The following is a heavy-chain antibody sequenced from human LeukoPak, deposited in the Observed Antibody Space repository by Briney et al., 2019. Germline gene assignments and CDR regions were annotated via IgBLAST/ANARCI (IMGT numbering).Heavy chain of an antibody. J-gene: IGHJ6*03. V-gene: IGHV5-51*01. Sequence: GESLKISCKGSGYSFTSYWIAWVRQTPGKGLEWMGLINPGDSDTRYSLSFQGQVTISVDKSISTAYLQWSSLKASDTAMYYCARQGAAGKYYYYMDVWGKGTTVTVSS. CDR2: INPGDSDT. CDR1: GYSFTSYW. CDR3: ARQGAAGKYYYYMDV. D-gene: IGHD6-13*01.